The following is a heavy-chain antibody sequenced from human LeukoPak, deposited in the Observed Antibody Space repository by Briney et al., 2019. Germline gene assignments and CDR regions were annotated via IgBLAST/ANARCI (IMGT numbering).Heavy chain of an antibody. CDR2: IYYSGST. D-gene: IGHD4-17*01. CDR1: GGSISSSSYY. V-gene: IGHV4-39*01. CDR3: ARLGASVTTLSWFDP. J-gene: IGHJ5*02. Sequence: TSETLSLTCTVPGGSISSSSYYWGWIRQPPGKGLEWIVSIYYSGSTYYNPSLKSRFTISINTSKNQFSLKLSSVTAADTAVYYCARLGASVTTLSWFDPWGQGTLVTVSS.